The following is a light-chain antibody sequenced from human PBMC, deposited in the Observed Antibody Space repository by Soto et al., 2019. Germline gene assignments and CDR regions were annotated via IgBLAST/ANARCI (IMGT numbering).Light chain of an antibody. CDR2: DAS. CDR1: QDISNY. Sequence: DIQMTQSPSSLSASVGDRVTITCQASQDISNYLNWYQQKPGKAPKLLIYDASNLETGVPSRFSGSVSGTDFTFTISGLQPEDTATYYCQQCENPLLTFGGGTKVEIK. V-gene: IGKV1-33*01. J-gene: IGKJ4*01. CDR3: QQCENPLLT.